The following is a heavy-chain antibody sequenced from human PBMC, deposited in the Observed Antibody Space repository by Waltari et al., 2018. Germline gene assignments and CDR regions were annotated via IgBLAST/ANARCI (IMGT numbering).Heavy chain of an antibody. CDR2: IFPGDSNT. CDR1: GYRFTRYW. V-gene: IGHV5-51*01. Sequence: EVQLVQSGAAVKKPGESLKISCAGSGYRFTRYWNGWVRQMPGKGLEWMGVIFPGDSNTKYSPSFRGQVTISADNSITTAYLQWSSLKASDTAIYFCARQPLHSYGIRHFDYWGQGTPVTVS. D-gene: IGHD5-18*01. CDR3: ARQPLHSYGIRHFDY. J-gene: IGHJ4*02.